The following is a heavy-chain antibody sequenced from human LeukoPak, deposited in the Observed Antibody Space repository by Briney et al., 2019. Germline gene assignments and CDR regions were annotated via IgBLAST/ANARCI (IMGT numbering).Heavy chain of an antibody. CDR1: GFTFSDYY. Sequence: PGGSLRLSCAASGFTFSDYYMSWIRQAPGKGLEWVSYISSSGSTIYYADSVKGRFTISRDNAKNSLYLQMNSLRAEDTAVYYCARQTYYYDSPYDYWGQGTLVTVSS. V-gene: IGHV3-11*04. CDR2: ISSSGSTI. CDR3: ARQTYYYDSPYDY. D-gene: IGHD3-22*01. J-gene: IGHJ4*02.